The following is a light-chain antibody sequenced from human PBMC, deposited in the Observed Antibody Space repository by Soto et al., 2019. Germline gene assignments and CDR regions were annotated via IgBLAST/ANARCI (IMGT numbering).Light chain of an antibody. CDR2: DAS. Sequence: DIQMTQSPSSLSASVGDRVTITCQASQDINKYLNWYQQKPGKAPEALIYDASNLEKGVPSKFSGSGSWTHFTFTITNLQPEDIATYYCQQYDSLPFTFGPGTRVDVK. CDR3: QQYDSLPFT. V-gene: IGKV1-33*01. J-gene: IGKJ3*01. CDR1: QDINKY.